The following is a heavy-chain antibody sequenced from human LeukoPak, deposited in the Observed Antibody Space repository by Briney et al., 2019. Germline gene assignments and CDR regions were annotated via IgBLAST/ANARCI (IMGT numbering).Heavy chain of an antibody. D-gene: IGHD2-2*01. CDR2: ISGSGSII. J-gene: IGHJ5*02. CDR3: ATHCSTSTCP. CDR1: GFTFSDYY. Sequence: GGSLRLSCAASGFTFSDYYMSWIRQAPGKGLEWVSYISGSGSIIYYADSVRGRFTISRDNAKNSLYLQMNSLRAEDTAVYYCATHCSTSTCPWGQGTLVTVAS. V-gene: IGHV3-11*04.